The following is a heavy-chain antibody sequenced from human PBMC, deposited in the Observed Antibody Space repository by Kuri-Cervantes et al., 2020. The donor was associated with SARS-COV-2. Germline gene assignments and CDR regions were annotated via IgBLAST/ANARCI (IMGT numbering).Heavy chain of an antibody. CDR2: MNPNSGNT. J-gene: IGHJ4*02. CDR3: ARGSSGWFPYYYSDY. V-gene: IGHV1-8*03. Sequence: ASVKVSCKASGYTFTSYDINWVRQATGQGLEWMGWMNPNSGNTGYAQKFQGRVTITRNTTISTAYMELSSLRSEDTAVYYCARGSSGWFPYYYSDYWGQGTLVTVSS. D-gene: IGHD6-19*01. CDR1: GYTFTSYD.